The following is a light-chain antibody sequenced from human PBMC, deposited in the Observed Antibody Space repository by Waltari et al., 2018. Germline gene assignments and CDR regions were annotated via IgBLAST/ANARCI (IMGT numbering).Light chain of an antibody. CDR1: QSVLYTSLNKNY. CDR3: QQYYSTPWT. Sequence: DIVMTQSPDSLSVSLGERATINCRSSQSVLYTSLNKNYLAWYQQKPGKPPKLLIYWASTRESGVPYRVGGSGSGTDFTLTISSLQAEDVAVYYCQQYYSTPWTFGQGTQVEVK. CDR2: WAS. J-gene: IGKJ1*01. V-gene: IGKV4-1*01.